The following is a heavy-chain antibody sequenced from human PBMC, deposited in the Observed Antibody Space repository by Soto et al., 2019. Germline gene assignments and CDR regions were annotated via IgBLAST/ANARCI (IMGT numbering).Heavy chain of an antibody. V-gene: IGHV3-53*01. CDR2: FYAGGST. D-gene: IGHD6-13*01. CDR1: GFTVSINY. CDR3: ARGYESSSRSVAY. J-gene: IGHJ4*02. Sequence: GSLRLSFGDSGFTVSINYMSWVRQAPGKGLEWVSLFYAGGSTYYADSVKDRFTIPRDNSKNTLYLQMNSLRVDDTAVYYYARGYESSSRSVAYWGQGIPVTVSS.